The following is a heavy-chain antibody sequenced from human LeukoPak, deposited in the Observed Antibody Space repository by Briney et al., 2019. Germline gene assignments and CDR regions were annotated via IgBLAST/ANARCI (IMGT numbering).Heavy chain of an antibody. CDR1: GYTFTSYG. J-gene: IGHJ4*02. D-gene: IGHD6-13*01. CDR3: ARGPIAAAGDY. Sequence: ASVKVSCKASGYTFTSYGITWVRQAPGQGLEWMGRINANNGNTNYAQNLQGRVTMTRDTSTSTAYMELGSLRSDDAAVYYCARGPIAAAGDYWGQGTLVTVSS. V-gene: IGHV1-18*01. CDR2: INANNGNT.